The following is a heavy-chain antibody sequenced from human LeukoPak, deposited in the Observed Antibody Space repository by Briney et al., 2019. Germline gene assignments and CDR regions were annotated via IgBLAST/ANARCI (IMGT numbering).Heavy chain of an antibody. CDR1: GGSISSYY. D-gene: IGHD3-22*01. CDR2: IYYSGST. Sequence: PSETLSLTCTVSGGSISSYYWSWIRQPPGKGLEWIGYIYYSGSTNYNPSLKSRVTISVDTSKNQFSLKLSSVTAADTAVYYCARHGGWGFYDRVPAIDYWGQGTLVTVSS. V-gene: IGHV4-59*08. CDR3: ARHGGWGFYDRVPAIDY. J-gene: IGHJ4*02.